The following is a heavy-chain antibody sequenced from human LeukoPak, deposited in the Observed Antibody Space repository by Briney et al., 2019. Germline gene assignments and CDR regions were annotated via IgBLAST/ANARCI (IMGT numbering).Heavy chain of an antibody. CDR2: ISYDGSNK. CDR1: GFTFSSYG. Sequence: GGSLRLSCAASGFTFSSYGMHWVRQAPGKGLEWVAVISYDGSNKYYADSVRGRFTISRDNSKNTLYLQMNSLRAEDTAVYCCAKGDYYDSSGYLDYWGQGTLVTVSS. D-gene: IGHD3-22*01. CDR3: AKGDYYDSSGYLDY. V-gene: IGHV3-30*18. J-gene: IGHJ4*02.